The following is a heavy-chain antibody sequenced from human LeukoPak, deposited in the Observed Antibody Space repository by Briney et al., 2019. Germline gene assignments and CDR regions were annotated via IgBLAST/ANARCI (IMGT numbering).Heavy chain of an antibody. V-gene: IGHV3-9*01. J-gene: IGHJ3*02. D-gene: IGHD5-12*01. CDR2: ISWNSGSI. CDR3: AKDTVATAPYDAFDI. Sequence: PGGSLRLSCAASGFTFDDYAMHWVRQAPGKGLEWVSGISWNSGSIGYADSVKGRFTISRDNAKNSLYLQMNSLRVEDTALYYCAKDTVATAPYDAFDIWGQGTMVTVSS. CDR1: GFTFDDYA.